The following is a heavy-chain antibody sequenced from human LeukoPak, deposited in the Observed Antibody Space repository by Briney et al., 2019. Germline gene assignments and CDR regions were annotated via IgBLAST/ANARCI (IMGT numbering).Heavy chain of an antibody. CDR2: IYYSGST. J-gene: IGHJ5*02. Sequence: SSETLSLTCTVSGGSISSSSYYWSWIRQPPGKGLEWIGYIYYSGSTNYNPSLKSRVTISVDTSKNQFSLKLSSVTAADTAVYYCASINCSSTSCYQNWFDPWGQGTLVTVSS. CDR1: GGSISSSSYY. CDR3: ASINCSSTSCYQNWFDP. D-gene: IGHD2-2*01. V-gene: IGHV4-61*01.